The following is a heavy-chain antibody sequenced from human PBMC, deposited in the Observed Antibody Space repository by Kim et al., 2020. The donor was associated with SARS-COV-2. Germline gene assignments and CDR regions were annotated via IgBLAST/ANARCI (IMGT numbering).Heavy chain of an antibody. V-gene: IGHV1-18*01. J-gene: IGHJ4*02. CDR3: ARDRRQLWSPYYFDY. D-gene: IGHD5-18*01. Sequence: ASVKVSCKASGYTFTSYGISWVRQAPGQGLEWMGWISAYNGNTNYAQKLQGRVTMTTDTSTSTAYMELRSLRSDDTAVYYCARDRRQLWSPYYFDYWGQGTLVTVSS. CDR2: ISAYNGNT. CDR1: GYTFTSYG.